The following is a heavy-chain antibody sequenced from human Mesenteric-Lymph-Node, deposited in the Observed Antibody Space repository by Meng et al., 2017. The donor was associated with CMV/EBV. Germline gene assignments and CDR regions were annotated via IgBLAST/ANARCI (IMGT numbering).Heavy chain of an antibody. J-gene: IGHJ4*02. CDR2: ISYDGSKE. CDR3: ARGNTHEY. V-gene: IGHV3-30*04. Sequence: GGSLRLSCAASGFTLSTFAMHWVRQAPGKGLEWLTVISYDGSKEYYADSVKGRFTISRDTSKNTLFLQMNSLRAEDTAVYYCARGNTHEYWGQGALVTVFS. CDR1: GFTLSTFA. D-gene: IGHD4-11*01.